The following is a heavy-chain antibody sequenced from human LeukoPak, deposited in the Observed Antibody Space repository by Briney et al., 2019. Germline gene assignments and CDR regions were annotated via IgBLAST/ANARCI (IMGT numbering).Heavy chain of an antibody. CDR1: GGSISSYY. CDR3: ARGGTTVDY. J-gene: IGHJ4*02. D-gene: IGHD1-14*01. V-gene: IGHV4-59*01. Sequence: SETLSLTCTVSGGSISSYYWSWIRQPPGKALEWIGYIYYTGSTNYNPSLKSRVTISVNTSKNHFSLKLSSVTAADTAVYYCARGGTTVDYWGQGTLVTVSS. CDR2: IYYTGST.